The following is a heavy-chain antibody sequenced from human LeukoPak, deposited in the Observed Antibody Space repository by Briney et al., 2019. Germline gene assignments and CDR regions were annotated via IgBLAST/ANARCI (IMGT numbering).Heavy chain of an antibody. CDR3: ARLDKQWLPTDYYGMDV. V-gene: IGHV5-10-1*01. J-gene: IGHJ6*02. D-gene: IGHD6-19*01. Sequence: GESLKISCKGSGYSFTSYWISWVRQMPGKGLEWMGRIDPSDSYTNYSPSFQGHVTISADKSISTAYLQWSSLRASDTAMCYCARLDKQWLPTDYYGMDVWGQGTTVTVSS. CDR2: IDPSDSYT. CDR1: GYSFTSYW.